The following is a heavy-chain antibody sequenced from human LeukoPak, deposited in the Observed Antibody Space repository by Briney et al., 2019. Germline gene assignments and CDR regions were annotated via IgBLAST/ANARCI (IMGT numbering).Heavy chain of an antibody. D-gene: IGHD3-22*01. CDR2: ISGSGGST. CDR1: GFTFSSSA. CDR3: AKNIVVVITSPFGY. Sequence: PGGSLRLSCVASGFTFSSSAMSWVRQAPGKGLEWVSVISGSGGSTYYADSVKGRFTISRDNSKNTLYLQMNSLRAEDTAVYYCAKNIVVVITSPFGYWGQGTLVTVSS. J-gene: IGHJ4*02. V-gene: IGHV3-23*01.